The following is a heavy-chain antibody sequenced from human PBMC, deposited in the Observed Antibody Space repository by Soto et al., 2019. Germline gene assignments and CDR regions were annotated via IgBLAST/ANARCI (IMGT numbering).Heavy chain of an antibody. CDR3: AKDQAYGDYPLLAGFDP. CDR1: GYTFSRYG. Sequence: QVRLVESGGGVVQPGRSLRLSCAASGYTFSRYGMHWVRQAPGKGLEWVAVISYDGSNKYCADSVKGRFTISRDNSKNTMYLQMNSLRAEDTAVYYCAKDQAYGDYPLLAGFDPWGQGTLVTVSS. CDR2: ISYDGSNK. J-gene: IGHJ5*02. D-gene: IGHD4-17*01. V-gene: IGHV3-30*18.